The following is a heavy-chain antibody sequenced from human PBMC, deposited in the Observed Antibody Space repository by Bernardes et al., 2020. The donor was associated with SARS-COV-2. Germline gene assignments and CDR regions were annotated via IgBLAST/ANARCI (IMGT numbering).Heavy chain of an antibody. V-gene: IGHV3-74*01. CDR2: INSDGSST. D-gene: IGHD2-2*01. CDR1: GFTFSSYW. J-gene: IGHJ6*02. CDR3: ARGIVVYGMDV. Sequence: GGSLRLSCAASGFTFSSYWMHWVRQAPGKGLVWVSRINSDGSSTSYADSVKGRFTISRDNAKNTLYLQMNSLRAEDTAVYYCARGIVVYGMDVWGQGTTVTVSS.